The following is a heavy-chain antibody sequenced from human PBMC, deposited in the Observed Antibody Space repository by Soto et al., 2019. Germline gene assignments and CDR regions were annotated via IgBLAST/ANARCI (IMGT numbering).Heavy chain of an antibody. D-gene: IGHD4-17*01. CDR3: ARDTVLTGMFDL. J-gene: IGHJ5*02. V-gene: IGHV4-59*01. CDR2: VYYTGTT. Sequence: SETLSLTCTVSGGSIGSYHWSWVRQPPGKGLEWIASVYYTGTTNYNPSLGSRVTISIDAPENQISLKLTSVTAADTAFYYCARDTVLTGMFDLWGQGTLVTAPQ. CDR1: GGSIGSYH.